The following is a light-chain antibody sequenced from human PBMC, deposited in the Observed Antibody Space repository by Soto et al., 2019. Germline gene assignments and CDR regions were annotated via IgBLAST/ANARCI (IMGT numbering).Light chain of an antibody. V-gene: IGLV2-14*01. Sequence: QSALTQPASVSGSPXXXXTISCTGTSRDVGGYNYVSWYQQHPGKAPKLMIYEVSHRPSGVSNRFSGSKSGNTASLTISGLQAEDEADYFCNSYGSTSARYVFGTGTKLTVL. CDR3: NSYGSTSARYV. CDR1: SRDVGGYNY. CDR2: EVS. J-gene: IGLJ1*01.